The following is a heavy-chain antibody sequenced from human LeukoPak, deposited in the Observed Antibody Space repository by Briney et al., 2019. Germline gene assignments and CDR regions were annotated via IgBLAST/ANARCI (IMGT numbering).Heavy chain of an antibody. V-gene: IGHV4-59*01. CDR3: AKSYCSSTSCSYAFDI. D-gene: IGHD2-2*01. Sequence: SEILSLTCTVSGGSISSYYWSWIRQPPGKGLEWIGYIYYSGSTNYNPSLKSRVTISVDTSKNQFSLKLSSVTAADTAVYYCAKSYCSSTSCSYAFDIWGQGTMVTVSS. CDR1: GGSISSYY. J-gene: IGHJ3*02. CDR2: IYYSGST.